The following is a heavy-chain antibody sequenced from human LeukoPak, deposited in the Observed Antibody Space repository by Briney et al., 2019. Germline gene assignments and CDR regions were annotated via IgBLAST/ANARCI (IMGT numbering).Heavy chain of an antibody. CDR1: TFTFNNYS. J-gene: IGHJ4*02. Sequence: GGSLRLSCAASTFTFNNYSMIWVRQAPGKGLEWVSSITSSSTTMYYADSVKGRFTISRDNAKSSLFLQLNSLTEGDTAVYYCAGAMRIAVAGTEYWGQGTLVTVSS. CDR2: ITSSSTTM. D-gene: IGHD6-19*01. V-gene: IGHV3-48*02. CDR3: AGAMRIAVAGTEY.